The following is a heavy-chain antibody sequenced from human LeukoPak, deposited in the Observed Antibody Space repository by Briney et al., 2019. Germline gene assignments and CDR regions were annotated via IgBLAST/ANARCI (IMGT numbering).Heavy chain of an antibody. CDR2: ISYDGSNK. V-gene: IGHV3-30*18. CDR3: AKGARLRWYYFDY. Sequence: PGGSLRLSCAASGFTFSSYGMHWVRQAPGKGLEGVAVISYDGSNKYYADSVKGRFTISRDNSKNTLYLQMNSLRAEDTAVYYCAKGARLRWYYFDYWGQGTLVTVSS. CDR1: GFTFSSYG. D-gene: IGHD4-23*01. J-gene: IGHJ4*02.